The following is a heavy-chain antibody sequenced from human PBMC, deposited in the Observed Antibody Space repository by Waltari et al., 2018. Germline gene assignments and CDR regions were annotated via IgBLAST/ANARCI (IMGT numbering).Heavy chain of an antibody. Sequence: EVQMVESGGGLVQPGGSLRLSCAASGFTFSSYWMSWVRQAPGKGLGWVANIKQDGSEKYYVDSVKGRFTISRDNAKKSLYLQMTSLRADDTAVYYCARLLSSWFDPWGQGTLVTVSS. V-gene: IGHV3-7*01. CDR3: ARLLSSWFDP. J-gene: IGHJ5*02. D-gene: IGHD3-10*01. CDR2: IKQDGSEK. CDR1: GFTFSSYW.